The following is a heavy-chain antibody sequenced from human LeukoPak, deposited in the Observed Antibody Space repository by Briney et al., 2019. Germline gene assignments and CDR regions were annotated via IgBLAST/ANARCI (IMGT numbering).Heavy chain of an antibody. Sequence: PGGSLRLSCVASGFTISSHWMGWVRQAPGKGLEWVANIKQDGSAKYYMESAKGRFTISRDNAKNSLYLQMNSLRAEDTALYYCAKWEYDSATGWHYFNCWGQGALVTVSS. CDR2: IKQDGSAK. J-gene: IGHJ4*02. D-gene: IGHD3-16*01. V-gene: IGHV3-7*01. CDR3: AKWEYDSATGWHYFNC. CDR1: GFTISSHW.